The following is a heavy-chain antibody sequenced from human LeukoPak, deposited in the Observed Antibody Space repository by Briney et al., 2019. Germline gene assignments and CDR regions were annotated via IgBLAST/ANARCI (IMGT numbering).Heavy chain of an antibody. J-gene: IGHJ4*02. D-gene: IGHD3-10*01. CDR3: AKETNYYGSGTGNFDY. CDR2: ISGSGGST. Sequence: QTGGSLRLSCAASGFTFSSHWMSWVRQAPGKGLERVSAISGSGGSTYYADSVKGRFTISRDNSKNTLYLQMNSLRAEDTAVYYCAKETNYYGSGTGNFDYWGQGTLVTVSS. V-gene: IGHV3-23*01. CDR1: GFTFSSHW.